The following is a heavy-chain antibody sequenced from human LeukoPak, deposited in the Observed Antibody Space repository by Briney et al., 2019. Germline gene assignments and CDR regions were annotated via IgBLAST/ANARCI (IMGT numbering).Heavy chain of an antibody. CDR3: ARFEWLLPYYYYGMDV. D-gene: IGHD3-9*01. J-gene: IGHJ6*02. Sequence: ASVKVSCKASGYTFTSYGISWVRQAPGQGLEWMGWISAYNGNTNYAQKLQGRVTMTTDTSTSTAYMELRSLRSDDTAVYYCARFEWLLPYYYYGMDVWGQGTTVTVSS. CDR2: ISAYNGNT. CDR1: GYTFTSYG. V-gene: IGHV1-18*01.